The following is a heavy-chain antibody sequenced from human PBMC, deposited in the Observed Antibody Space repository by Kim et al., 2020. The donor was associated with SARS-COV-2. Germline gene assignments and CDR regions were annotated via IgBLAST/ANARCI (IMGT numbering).Heavy chain of an antibody. CDR1: GGSISSYY. CDR2: IYYSGST. D-gene: IGHD2-15*01. CDR3: ARGYCSGGSCRRDFDY. Sequence: SETLSLTCTVSGGSISSYYWSWIRQPPGKGLEWIGYIYYSGSTNYNSSLKSRVTISVDTSKNQFTLQLSSVTAADTAVYYCARGYCSGGSCRRDFDYRGQGTLETVSS. V-gene: IGHV4-59*01. J-gene: IGHJ4*02.